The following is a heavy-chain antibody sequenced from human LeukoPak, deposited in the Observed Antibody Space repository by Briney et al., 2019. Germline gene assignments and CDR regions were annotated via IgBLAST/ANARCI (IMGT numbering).Heavy chain of an antibody. J-gene: IGHJ6*02. Sequence: ASGKVSCKASGYTFTSYGISWGRQAPGQGLEWMGWISAYNGNTNYAQKLQGRVTMTTDTSTSTAYMELRSLRSDDTAVYYCARDLGSGWLGSYYYYGMDVWGQGTTVTVSS. D-gene: IGHD6-19*01. CDR2: ISAYNGNT. V-gene: IGHV1-18*01. CDR3: ARDLGSGWLGSYYYYGMDV. CDR1: GYTFTSYG.